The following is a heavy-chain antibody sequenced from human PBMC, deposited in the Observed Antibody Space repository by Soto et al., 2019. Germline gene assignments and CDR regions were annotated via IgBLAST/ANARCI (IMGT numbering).Heavy chain of an antibody. CDR1: GGSISSYY. Sequence: PSETLSLTCTVSGGSISSYYWSWIRQPPGKGLEWIGYIYYSGSTNYNPSLKSRVTISVDTSKNQLSLKLSSVTAADTAVYYCARLDSDYDFWSGLAPKYYYYYMDVWGKGTTVTVSS. CDR2: IYYSGST. J-gene: IGHJ6*03. CDR3: ARLDSDYDFWSGLAPKYYYYYMDV. V-gene: IGHV4-59*08. D-gene: IGHD3-3*01.